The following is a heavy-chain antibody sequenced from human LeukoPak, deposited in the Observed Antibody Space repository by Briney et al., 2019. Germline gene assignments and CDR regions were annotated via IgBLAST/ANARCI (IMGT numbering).Heavy chain of an antibody. CDR3: AKLDQIVIVLPAIFDY. CDR2: ISDSGGST. D-gene: IGHD2/OR15-2a*01. Sequence: GGSLRLSCAASGFTFSSYAMSWVRQAPGKGLEWVSGISDSGGSTYYADSVKGRFTISRDNSKNTLYLQMNSLRAEDTAVYYCAKLDQIVIVLPAIFDYWGQGTLVTVSS. V-gene: IGHV3-23*01. J-gene: IGHJ4*02. CDR1: GFTFSSYA.